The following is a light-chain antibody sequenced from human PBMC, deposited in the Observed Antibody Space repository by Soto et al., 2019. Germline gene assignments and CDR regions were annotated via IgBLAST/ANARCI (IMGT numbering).Light chain of an antibody. CDR3: QQFIAYPHT. Sequence: AIQLTQSPSSLSASVGDTVTITCRASQGITNCLAWYQQTPGKPPKVLIYDASTLESGVPSRFSGSGSGTDFPLTISTLQPDDFGSYYCQQFIAYPHTFGQGTKLEIK. V-gene: IGKV1-13*02. CDR2: DAS. J-gene: IGKJ2*01. CDR1: QGITNC.